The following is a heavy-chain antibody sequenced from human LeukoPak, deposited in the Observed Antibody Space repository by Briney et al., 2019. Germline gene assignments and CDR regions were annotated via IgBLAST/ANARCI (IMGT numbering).Heavy chain of an antibody. CDR2: IDPSDSYT. CDR3: ARHEDSSKNWFDP. V-gene: IGHV5-10-1*01. CDR1: GYSFTSYW. Sequence: GASLRISCKGSGYSFTSYWISWVRQTPGKGLEWMGRIDPSDSYTNYSPSFQGHVTISADKSISTAYLQWSSLKASDTAMYYCARHEDSSKNWFDPWGQGTLVTVSS. J-gene: IGHJ5*02. D-gene: IGHD6-6*01.